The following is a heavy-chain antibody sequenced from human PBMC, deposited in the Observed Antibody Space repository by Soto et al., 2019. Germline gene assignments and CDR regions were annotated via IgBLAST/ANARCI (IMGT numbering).Heavy chain of an antibody. CDR2: ISAHNGNT. CDR1: GYTFTTYG. CDR3: ARGRYGDY. J-gene: IGHJ4*02. V-gene: IGHV1-18*01. D-gene: IGHD1-1*01. Sequence: QVHLVQSGAEVKKPGASVKVSCKGSGYTFTTYGITWVRQAPGQGLEWMGWISAHNGNTNYAQKLQGRVTVTRDTSTIPGYMELRRLESEDTAVYYCARGRYGDYWGQGALVTVSS.